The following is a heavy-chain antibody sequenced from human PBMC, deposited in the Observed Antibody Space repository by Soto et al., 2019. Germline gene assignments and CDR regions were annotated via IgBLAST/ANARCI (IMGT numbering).Heavy chain of an antibody. CDR1: GFTFSSYS. J-gene: IGHJ4*02. V-gene: IGHV3-21*01. CDR3: ARDDIAVAGGGFDY. D-gene: IGHD6-19*01. CDR2: ISSSSSYI. Sequence: GGSLRLSCAASGFTFSSYSMNWVRQAPGKGLEWVSSISSSSSYIYYADSVKGRFTISRDNAKNSLYLQMNSLRAEDTAVYYCARDDIAVAGGGFDYWCQGTLVTVSS.